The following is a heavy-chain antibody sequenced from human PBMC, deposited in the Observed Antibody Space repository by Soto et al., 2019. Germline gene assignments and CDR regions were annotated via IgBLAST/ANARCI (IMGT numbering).Heavy chain of an antibody. D-gene: IGHD3-3*01. CDR2: ISPYNGEA. CDR3: ARGVSYYFWNGFYVHYYGFDV. J-gene: IGHJ6*02. V-gene: IGHV1-18*04. Sequence: AAVKVSCKASGYTFSAYGINWVRQAPGRGLEWMGWISPYNGEANYEEKFQDRVTMTADTSASIAYMELRSLRSDDTAVYFCARGVSYYFWNGFYVHYYGFDVWGQGTAVTVSS. CDR1: GYTFSAYG.